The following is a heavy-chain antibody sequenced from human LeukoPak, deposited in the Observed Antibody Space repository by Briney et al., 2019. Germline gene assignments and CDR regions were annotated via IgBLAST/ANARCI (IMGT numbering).Heavy chain of an antibody. CDR1: GGSISSGGYS. J-gene: IGHJ4*02. V-gene: IGHV4-30-2*01. CDR3: ARLEGSGAYSDY. CDR2: IYHSGST. Sequence: SETLSLTCAVSGGSISSGGYSWSWIRQPPGKGLEWIGYIYHSGSTNYNPSLKSRVTISVDTSKNQFSLKLSSVTAADTAVYYCARLEGSGAYSDYWGQGTLVTVSS. D-gene: IGHD3-10*01.